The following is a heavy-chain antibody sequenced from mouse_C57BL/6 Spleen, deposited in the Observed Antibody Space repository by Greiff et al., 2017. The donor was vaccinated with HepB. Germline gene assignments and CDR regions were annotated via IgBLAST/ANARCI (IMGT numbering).Heavy chain of an antibody. CDR2: ISSGSSTI. D-gene: IGHD1-1*01. V-gene: IGHV5-17*01. J-gene: IGHJ4*01. CDR3: ATYDGSSYDAMDY. CDR1: GFTFSDYG. Sequence: EVKVVESGGGLVKPGGSLKLSCAASGFTFSDYGMHWVRQAPEKGLEWVAYISSGSSTIYYADTVKGRFTISRDNAKNTLFLQMTSLRSEDTAMYYCATYDGSSYDAMDYWGQGTSVTVSS.